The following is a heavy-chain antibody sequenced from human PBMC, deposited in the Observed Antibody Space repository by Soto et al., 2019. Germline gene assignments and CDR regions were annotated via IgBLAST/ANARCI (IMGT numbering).Heavy chain of an antibody. CDR3: ARPYYYDSRDTPSWNAFDI. J-gene: IGHJ3*02. Sequence: GGSLRLSCAASGFTFSSYSMNWVRQAPGKGLEWVSSISSSSSYIYYADSVKGRFTISRDNAKNSLYLQMNSLRAEDTAVYYCARPYYYDSRDTPSWNAFDIWGQGTMVTV. CDR2: ISSSSSYI. D-gene: IGHD3-22*01. CDR1: GFTFSSYS. V-gene: IGHV3-21*01.